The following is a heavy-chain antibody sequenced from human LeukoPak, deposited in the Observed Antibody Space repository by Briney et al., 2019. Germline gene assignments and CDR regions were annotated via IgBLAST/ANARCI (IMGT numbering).Heavy chain of an antibody. CDR2: INPNSGGT. J-gene: IGHJ4*02. CDR3: ARVPLYDFWSGYYGTSTVTGEFEN. V-gene: IGHV1-2*02. Sequence: ASVKVSCKASGYTFTVYYMHWGRQAPGQGLEWMGWINPNSGGTNYAQKFQGRVTMTRDTSISTAYMELSRLSSDDTAVYYCARVPLYDFWSGYYGTSTVTGEFENWGEGTPVTVSS. D-gene: IGHD3-3*01. CDR1: GYTFTVYY.